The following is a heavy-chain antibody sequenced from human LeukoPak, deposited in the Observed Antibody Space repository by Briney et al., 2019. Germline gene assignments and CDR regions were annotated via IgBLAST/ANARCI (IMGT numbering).Heavy chain of an antibody. Sequence: GGFLRLSCAASGFTFSNAWMNWVRQSPGKGLELVGRIKPNSDDGTTDYAAPVKGRITISRDDSKNTLFLQMNSLKNEDTAVYYCTTYTFGSPYWGQGTLVTVSS. J-gene: IGHJ4*02. CDR2: IKPNSDDGTT. CDR1: GFTFSNAW. D-gene: IGHD3-10*01. V-gene: IGHV3-15*07. CDR3: TTYTFGSPY.